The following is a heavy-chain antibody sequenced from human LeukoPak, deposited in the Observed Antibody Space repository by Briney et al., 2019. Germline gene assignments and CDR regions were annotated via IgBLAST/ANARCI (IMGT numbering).Heavy chain of an antibody. J-gene: IGHJ3*02. D-gene: IGHD6-13*01. Sequence: SGTLSLTCAVSGGSISSSNWWSWVRQPPGKGLEWIGEIYHSGSTNYNPSLKSRVTISVDKSKNQFSLKLSFVTAADTAVYYCARLDFSSSWYDAFDIWGQGTMVTVSS. CDR2: IYHSGST. CDR1: GGSISSSNW. V-gene: IGHV4-4*02. CDR3: ARLDFSSSWYDAFDI.